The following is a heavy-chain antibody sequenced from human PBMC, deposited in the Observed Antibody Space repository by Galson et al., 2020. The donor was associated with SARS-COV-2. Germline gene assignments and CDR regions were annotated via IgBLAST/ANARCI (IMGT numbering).Heavy chain of an antibody. J-gene: IGHJ1*01. CDR2: INPYSGDT. Sequence: ASVKVSCKASGFTFTDYYMNWVRQAPGQGLEWVGWINPYSGDTDQAQNFQGRVTMTSDTTINTAYMELSSLRSDDTAIYYCASGDYRVSWGQGTLITVSS. D-gene: IGHD4-17*01. V-gene: IGHV1-2*02. CDR3: ASGDYRVS. CDR1: GFTFTDYY.